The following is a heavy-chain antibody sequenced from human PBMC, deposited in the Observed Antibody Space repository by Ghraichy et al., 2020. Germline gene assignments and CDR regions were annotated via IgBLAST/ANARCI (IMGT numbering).Heavy chain of an antibody. CDR2: ISWNSGSI. Sequence: GGSLRLSCAASGFTFDDYAMHWVRQAPGKGLEWVSGISWNSGSIGYADSVKGRFTISRDNAKNSLYLQMNSLRAEDTALYYCAKEGFGSSNPDYYYYYMDVWGKGTTVTVSS. CDR3: AKEGFGSSNPDYYYYYMDV. D-gene: IGHD4-11*01. V-gene: IGHV3-9*01. J-gene: IGHJ6*03. CDR1: GFTFDDYA.